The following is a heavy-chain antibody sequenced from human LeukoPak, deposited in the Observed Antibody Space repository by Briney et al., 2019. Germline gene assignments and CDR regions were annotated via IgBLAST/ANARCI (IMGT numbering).Heavy chain of an antibody. D-gene: IGHD3-10*01. V-gene: IGHV1-8*01. J-gene: IGHJ4*02. CDR1: GYAFTSYD. CDR2: MNPNSGNT. Sequence: GASVKVSCKASGYAFTSYDINWVRQATGQGLEWMGWMNPNSGNTGYALKFQGRVTMTRNTSISTAYMELSSLRSEDTAVYYCARGTYYYGSGRGRSVDHWGQGTLVTVSS. CDR3: ARGTYYYGSGRGRSVDH.